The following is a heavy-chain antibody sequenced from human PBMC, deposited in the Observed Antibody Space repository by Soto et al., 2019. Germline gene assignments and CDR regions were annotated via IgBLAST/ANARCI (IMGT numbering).Heavy chain of an antibody. J-gene: IGHJ3*02. Sequence: ASVKVSCKASGYTFTGYYMHWVRQAPGQGLEWMGWINPNSGGTNYAQKFQGRVTMTRDTSISTAYMDLSRLRSDDTAVYYCARDLGRSSSWHWNLDIWGQGTMVTVSS. CDR1: GYTFTGYY. V-gene: IGHV1-2*02. CDR2: INPNSGGT. D-gene: IGHD6-13*01. CDR3: ARDLGRSSSWHWNLDI.